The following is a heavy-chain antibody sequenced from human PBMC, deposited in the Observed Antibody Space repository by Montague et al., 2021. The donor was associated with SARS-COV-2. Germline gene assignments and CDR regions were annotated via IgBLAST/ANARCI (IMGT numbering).Heavy chain of an antibody. D-gene: IGHD6-13*01. V-gene: IGHV3-30*04. CDR1: AFTFTSYS. J-gene: IGHJ6*02. Sequence: SLRLSCAASAFTFTSYSLHWVRQAPGQGREWVAIISYDGSHQYYAASGKGRFTISRDNSKNTVYLQMTSLRPEDTAVYYCARVYGSHWPPNYAMDVWGQGTT. CDR2: ISYDGSHQ. CDR3: ARVYGSHWPPNYAMDV.